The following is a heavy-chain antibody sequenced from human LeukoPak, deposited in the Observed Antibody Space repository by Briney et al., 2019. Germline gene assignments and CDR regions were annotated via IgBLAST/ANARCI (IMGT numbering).Heavy chain of an antibody. CDR1: GGSISRYY. D-gene: IGHD6-13*01. J-gene: IGHJ4*02. CDR2: IYYSGSN. CDR3: ARRTAAGNYFDY. V-gene: IGHV4-59*08. Sequence: PSETLSLTCTVSGGSISRYYWSWIRQPPGKGLEWIGYIYYSGSNNYNPSLKSRVTISVDTSKNQFSLKLSSVTAADTAVYYCARRTAAGNYFDYWGQGTLVTVSS.